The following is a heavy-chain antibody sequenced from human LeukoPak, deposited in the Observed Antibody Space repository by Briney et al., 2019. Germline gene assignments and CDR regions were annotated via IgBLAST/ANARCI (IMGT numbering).Heavy chain of an antibody. CDR2: ISKNGDTT. CDR1: GFTFSSYG. Sequence: GGPLRLSCAASGFTFSSYGIHWVRQAPGKGLEWVSVISKNGDTTYYADSVKGRFTISRDNSKNTLYLQMNSLRAEDTALYFCATRQFCSGGTCYGLSFWGQGTMVTISS. CDR3: ATRQFCSGGTCYGLSF. V-gene: IGHV3-23*01. D-gene: IGHD2-15*01. J-gene: IGHJ3*01.